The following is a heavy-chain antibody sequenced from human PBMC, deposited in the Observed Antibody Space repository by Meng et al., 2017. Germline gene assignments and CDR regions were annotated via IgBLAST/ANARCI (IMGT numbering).Heavy chain of an antibody. CDR2: IWYDGSNK. Sequence: GRLVGSGGGVVQPGRSLRLSWSASGFTFSSYGMHWVRQAPGKGLEWVAVIWYDGSNKYYADSVKGRFTISRDNSKNTLYLQMNSLRAEDTAVYYCARGLSTTYWYFDLWGRGTLVTVSS. CDR1: GFTFSSYG. V-gene: IGHV3-33*01. D-gene: IGHD2/OR15-2a*01. J-gene: IGHJ2*01. CDR3: ARGLSTTYWYFDL.